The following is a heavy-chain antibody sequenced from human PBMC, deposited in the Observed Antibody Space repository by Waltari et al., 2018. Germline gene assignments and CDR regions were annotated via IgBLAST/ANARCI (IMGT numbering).Heavy chain of an antibody. V-gene: IGHV3-7*01. J-gene: IGHJ2*01. CDR1: GFTLSSYW. CDR2: IRQDGGET. D-gene: IGHD2-2*01. CDR3: ARILLPTDTYWYFDL. Sequence: EVQVVESGGGLVQPGGSLRLSCEASGFTLSSYWMSWVRQAPGKGLEWVVNIRQDGGETYYVDSVKGRFTXSRDNAKNSMFLQMNSLRAEDTAVYYCARILLPTDTYWYFDLWGRGTLVTVSS.